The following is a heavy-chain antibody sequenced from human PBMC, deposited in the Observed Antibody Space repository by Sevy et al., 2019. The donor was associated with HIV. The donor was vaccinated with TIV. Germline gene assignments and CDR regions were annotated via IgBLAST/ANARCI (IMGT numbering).Heavy chain of an antibody. CDR2: IFYSGST. CDR3: ARYRGAMITFGGVKGAFDI. V-gene: IGHV4-31*03. J-gene: IGHJ3*02. CDR1: GGSISSGDYY. Sequence: SETLSLTCTVSGGSISSGDYYWSWIRQRPGKGLEWIGYIFYSGSTYYNPSLKSRVTISIDTSKNQFSLKLSSVTAADKAVYYCARYRGAMITFGGVKGAFDIWGQGTMVTVSS. D-gene: IGHD3-16*01.